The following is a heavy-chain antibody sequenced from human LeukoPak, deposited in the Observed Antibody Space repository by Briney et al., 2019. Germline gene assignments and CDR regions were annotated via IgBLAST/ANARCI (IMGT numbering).Heavy chain of an antibody. CDR3: AFGSGSGRGFDY. CDR2: IKSKTDGGTT. Sequence: GGSLRLSCAASGFTFRNASMSWVRQAPGKGLEWVGRIKSKTDGGTTDYAAPVKGRFTISRDDSKNTLYLQMKSLRAEYTAVYYCAFGSGSGRGFDYWGQGTLVTVSS. D-gene: IGHD3-10*01. CDR1: GFTFRNAS. J-gene: IGHJ4*02. V-gene: IGHV3-15*01.